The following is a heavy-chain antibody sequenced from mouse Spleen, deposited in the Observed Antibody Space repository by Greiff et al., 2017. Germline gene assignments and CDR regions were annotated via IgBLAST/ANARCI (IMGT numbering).Heavy chain of an antibody. V-gene: IGHV1-61*01. CDR1: GYTFTSYW. CDR3: ANLLRLRAY. CDR2: IYPSDSET. D-gene: IGHD1-2*01. Sequence: VQLQQPGAELVRPGSSVKLSCKASGYTFTSYWMDWVKQRPGQGLEWIGNIYPSDSETHYNQKFKDKATLTVDKSSSTAYMQLSSLTSEDSAVYYCANLLRLRAYWGQGTLVTVSA. J-gene: IGHJ3*01.